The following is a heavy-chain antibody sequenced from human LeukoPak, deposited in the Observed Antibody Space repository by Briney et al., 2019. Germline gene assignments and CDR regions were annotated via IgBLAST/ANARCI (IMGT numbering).Heavy chain of an antibody. CDR3: ARRGGSGSPYYMDV. D-gene: IGHD3-10*01. J-gene: IGHJ6*03. CDR1: GFTFSSYS. CDR2: ISSSSSTI. V-gene: IGHV3-48*01. Sequence: PGGSLRLSCAASGFTFSSYSMNWVRQAPGKGLEWVSYISSSSSTIYYADSVKGRFTISRDNAKNSLYLQMNSLRAEDTAVYYCARRGGSGSPYYMDVWGKGTTVTGSS.